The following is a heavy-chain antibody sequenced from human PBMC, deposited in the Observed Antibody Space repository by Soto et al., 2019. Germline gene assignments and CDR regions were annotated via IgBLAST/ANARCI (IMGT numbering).Heavy chain of an antibody. CDR2: ISPDGSST. CDR1: GLTFSTHW. D-gene: IGHD3-16*01. Sequence: GGSLRLSCAASGLTFSTHWMHWVRQVPGKGLVWVSRISPDGSSTSYADSVKGRFTISRDNAKNTLYLQMNSLRAEDTAVYYCTIDTSGPRDYWGQGTLVPVSS. V-gene: IGHV3-74*01. J-gene: IGHJ4*02. CDR3: TIDTSGPRDY.